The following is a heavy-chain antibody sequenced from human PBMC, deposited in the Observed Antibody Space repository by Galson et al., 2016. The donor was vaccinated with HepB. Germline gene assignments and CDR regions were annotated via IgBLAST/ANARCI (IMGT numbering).Heavy chain of an antibody. CDR1: GFKFDDFA. CDR3: AKKGRSDSTGYFDPYFDY. J-gene: IGHJ4*02. V-gene: IGHV3-9*01. Sequence: SLRLSCVASGFKFDDFAMYWVRQAPGKGLEWVSGISWNSGSIGYADSVKGRFTFSRDNAKNSLYLQMNSLRADDTALYYCAKKGRSDSTGYFDPYFDYWGRGTLVTVSA. D-gene: IGHD3-22*01. CDR2: ISWNSGSI.